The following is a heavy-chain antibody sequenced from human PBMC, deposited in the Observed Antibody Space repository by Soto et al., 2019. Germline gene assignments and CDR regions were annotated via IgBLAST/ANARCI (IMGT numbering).Heavy chain of an antibody. J-gene: IGHJ6*02. CDR2: INHSGST. Sequence: QVQLQQWGAGLLKPSETLSLTCAVYGGSFSGYYWSWIRQPPGKGLEWIGEINHSGSTNYNPSLKSRVTISVDTSKNQFSLKLSSVTAADTAVYYCARGDYGDYFTRGMDVWGQGTTVTVSS. V-gene: IGHV4-34*01. CDR1: GGSFSGYY. CDR3: ARGDYGDYFTRGMDV. D-gene: IGHD4-17*01.